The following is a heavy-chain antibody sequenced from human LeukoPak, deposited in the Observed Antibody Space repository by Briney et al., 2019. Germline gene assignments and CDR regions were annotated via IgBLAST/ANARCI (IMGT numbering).Heavy chain of an antibody. CDR1: GYTFTSYA. Sequence: ASVKVSCKASGYTFTSYAMHWVRQAPGQRPEWMGWINGGNGNTKYLQNFQGRVTFTRDTSASTAYMELSSLRSEDTAVYFCASIDYGDYWGQGALVTVPS. D-gene: IGHD2-15*01. CDR2: INGGNGNT. CDR3: ASIDYGDY. J-gene: IGHJ4*02. V-gene: IGHV1-3*01.